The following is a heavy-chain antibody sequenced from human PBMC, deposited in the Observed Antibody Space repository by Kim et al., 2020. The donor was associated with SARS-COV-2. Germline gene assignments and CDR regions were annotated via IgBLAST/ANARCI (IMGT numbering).Heavy chain of an antibody. V-gene: IGHV1-18*01. CDR3: ATAVGDGYNYFH. D-gene: IGHD5-12*01. J-gene: IGHJ4*02. Sequence: NYAQKLQGRVTMTTDTSTSAAYMELRSLRSDDTAVYYCATAVGDGYNYFHWGQGTLVTVSS.